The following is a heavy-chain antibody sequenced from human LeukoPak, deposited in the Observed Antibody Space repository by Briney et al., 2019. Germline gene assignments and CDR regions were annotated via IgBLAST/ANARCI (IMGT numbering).Heavy chain of an antibody. D-gene: IGHD3-3*01. CDR2: IYYSGST. CDR3: ATQAPNHYDFWSGALDY. CDR1: GGSISGYY. Sequence: SETLSLTCTVSGGSISGYYWSWIRQPPGKGLEWIGYIYYSGSTNYNPSLKSRVTISVDTSKNQFSLKLSSVTAADTAVYYCATQAPNHYDFWSGALDYWGQGTLVTVSS. V-gene: IGHV4-59*08. J-gene: IGHJ4*02.